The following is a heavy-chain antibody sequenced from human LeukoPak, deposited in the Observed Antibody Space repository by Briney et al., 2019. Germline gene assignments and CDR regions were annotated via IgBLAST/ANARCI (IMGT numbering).Heavy chain of an antibody. CDR1: GFTFSRYS. J-gene: IGHJ3*02. CDR2: ISISSNYI. V-gene: IGHV3-21*04. D-gene: IGHD3-3*01. Sequence: PGGSLRLSCAASGFTFSRYSMNWVRQAPGKGLEWVSSISISSNYIYYADSAKGRFTISRDNSKNTLYLQLNSLRAEDTAIYYCAHHGGGTIRIAAFDIWGQGTMVTVSS. CDR3: AHHGGGTIRIAAFDI.